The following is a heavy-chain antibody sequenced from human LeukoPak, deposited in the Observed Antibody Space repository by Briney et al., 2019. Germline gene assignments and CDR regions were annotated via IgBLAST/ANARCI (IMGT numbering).Heavy chain of an antibody. CDR1: GYTFTGYY. CDR3: ARDFRGRDYYDSSGGDNPSGY. V-gene: IGHV1-2*02. J-gene: IGHJ4*02. D-gene: IGHD3-22*01. Sequence: ASVKVSCKASGYTFTGYYMHWVRQAPGQGLEWMGWINPNSGGTNYAQKFQGRVTMTRDTSISTAYMELSRLRSDDTAVYYCARDFRGRDYYDSSGGDNPSGYWGQGTLVTVSS. CDR2: INPNSGGT.